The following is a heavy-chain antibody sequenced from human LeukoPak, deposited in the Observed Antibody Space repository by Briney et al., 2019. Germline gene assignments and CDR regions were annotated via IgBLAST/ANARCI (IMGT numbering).Heavy chain of an antibody. J-gene: IGHJ4*02. CDR3: ARASRVAATDY. CDR1: GDSISSYY. Sequence: PSETLSLTCTVSGDSISSYYWSWIRQPAGKGLEWIGRIYASGSTNYNPSLKSRVTISVDKSKNQFSLKLSSVTAADTAVYYCARASRVAATDYWGQGTLVTVSS. D-gene: IGHD2-15*01. CDR2: IYASGST. V-gene: IGHV4-4*07.